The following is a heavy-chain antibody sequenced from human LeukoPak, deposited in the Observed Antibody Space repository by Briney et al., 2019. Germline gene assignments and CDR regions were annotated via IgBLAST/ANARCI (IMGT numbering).Heavy chain of an antibody. CDR1: GYSISSGYY. Sequence: SETLSLTCTVSGYSISSGYYWGWIRQPPGKGLEWIGSIYHSGSTYYNPSLKSRVTVSVDTSKNQFSLKLSSVTAADTAVYYCARVCSGYYVHWGQGTLVTVSS. V-gene: IGHV4-38-2*02. CDR2: IYHSGST. CDR3: ARVCSGYYVH. J-gene: IGHJ4*02. D-gene: IGHD3-22*01.